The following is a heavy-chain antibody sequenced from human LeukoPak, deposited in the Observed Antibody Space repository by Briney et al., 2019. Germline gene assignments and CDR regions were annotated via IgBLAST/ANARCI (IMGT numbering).Heavy chain of an antibody. CDR3: AKDVAAAGILDY. J-gene: IGHJ4*02. V-gene: IGHV3-43*02. D-gene: IGHD6-13*01. Sequence: GGSLRLSCAASGFTFDDNAMHWVRQAPGRGLGLVSLSSGYGGSTYYADSVKGRFTISRDNSKNSLYLQMNSLRIEDTALYYCAKDVAAAGILDYWGQGTLVTVSS. CDR1: GFTFDDNA. CDR2: SSGYGGST.